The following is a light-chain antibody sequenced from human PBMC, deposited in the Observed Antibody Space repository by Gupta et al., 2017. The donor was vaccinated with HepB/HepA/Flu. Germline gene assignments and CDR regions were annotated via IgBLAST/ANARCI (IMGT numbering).Light chain of an antibody. J-gene: IGKJ3*01. CDR1: QSISSY. CDR3: QQSYSTLIFT. Sequence: DIQMTQSPSSLSASVGDRVTITCRASQSISSYLNWYQQKPGKAPKLLIYAASSLQSGVPSRFSGRGSGTDFTLTISSLQPEDFETYYCQQSYSTLIFTFGPGTKVDIK. CDR2: AAS. V-gene: IGKV1-39*01.